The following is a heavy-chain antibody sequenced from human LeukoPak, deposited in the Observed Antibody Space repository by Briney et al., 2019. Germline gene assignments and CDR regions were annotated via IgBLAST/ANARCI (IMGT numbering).Heavy chain of an antibody. D-gene: IGHD2-15*01. J-gene: IGHJ4*02. V-gene: IGHV5-10-1*01. CDR1: GYSFTSYW. CDR3: ARHRRICDADY. Sequence: GESLKISCKGSGYSFTSYWISWVRQMPGKGLEWMGRIDPSDSYTNYSPSFQGHVTISADRSLSTAYLQWSSLKASDTAMYYCARHRRICDADYWGQGTLVTVSS. CDR2: IDPSDSYT.